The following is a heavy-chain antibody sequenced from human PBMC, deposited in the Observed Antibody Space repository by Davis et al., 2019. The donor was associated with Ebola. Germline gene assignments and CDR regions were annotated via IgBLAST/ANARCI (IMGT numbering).Heavy chain of an antibody. Sequence: GESLKISCAASGFTFSSYAMTWVRQAPGKGLEWVSAISGSGGSTYYADSVKGRFTISRDNSKNTLYLQMNGLRAEDTAVYYCARGPSTGNSFTYWGQGTLVTVSS. CDR2: ISGSGGST. J-gene: IGHJ4*02. CDR3: ARGPSTGNSFTY. D-gene: IGHD6-13*01. V-gene: IGHV3-23*01. CDR1: GFTFSSYA.